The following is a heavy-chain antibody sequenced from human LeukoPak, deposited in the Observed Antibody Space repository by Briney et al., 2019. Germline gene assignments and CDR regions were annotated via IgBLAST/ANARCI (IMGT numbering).Heavy chain of an antibody. CDR3: ARPYGSGNY. CDR2: ISSSSSTI. J-gene: IGHJ4*02. Sequence: PGGSLRLSCAASGFTFSSYSMNWVRQAPGKGLEWVSFISSSSSTIYYADSVKGRFTISRDNAKSSLSLQMNSLRAEDTAVYYCARPYGSGNYWGQGTLVTVSS. D-gene: IGHD3-10*01. CDR1: GFTFSSYS. V-gene: IGHV3-48*01.